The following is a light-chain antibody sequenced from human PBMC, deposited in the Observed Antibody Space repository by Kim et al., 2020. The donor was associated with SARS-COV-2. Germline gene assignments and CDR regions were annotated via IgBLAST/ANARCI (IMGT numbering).Light chain of an antibody. J-gene: IGLJ2*01. Sequence: ELTQPPSASATPGQRVTISCSGSSSNIGSNPVNWYQHLPGTAPTLLIYSNNKRPSGVPDRFSGSKSGTSAPLAISGLQSEDEADYNCATWDDSLNGVIFGGGTQLTVL. V-gene: IGLV1-44*01. CDR1: SSNIGSNP. CDR3: ATWDDSLNGVI. CDR2: SNN.